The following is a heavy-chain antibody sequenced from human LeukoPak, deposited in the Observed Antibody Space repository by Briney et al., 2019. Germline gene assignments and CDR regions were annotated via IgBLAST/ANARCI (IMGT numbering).Heavy chain of an antibody. V-gene: IGHV4-4*07. CDR3: ARQPPQYYGMDV. Sequence: ETPSLTCTVPGGSFRNSYRSWIRQPPGKGLEWIGRIYTSGSTNYNPSVKSRVTMSVDTSNNQYSLKLSSVTAADTAVYYCARQPPQYYGMDVWGQGTTVTVSS. D-gene: IGHD1-14*01. J-gene: IGHJ6*02. CDR2: IYTSGST. CDR1: GGSFRNSY.